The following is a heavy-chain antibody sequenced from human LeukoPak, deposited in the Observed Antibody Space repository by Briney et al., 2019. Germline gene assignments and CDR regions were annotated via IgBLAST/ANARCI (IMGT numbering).Heavy chain of an antibody. V-gene: IGHV1-8*03. Sequence: ASVRVSCKASGYTFTSYDINWVRQATGQGLEWMGWMNPNSGNTGYAQKFQGRVTITRNTSISTAYMELCSLRSEDTAVYYCARGHRSGSFIDYWGQGTLVTVSS. CDR1: GYTFTSYD. CDR3: ARGHRSGSFIDY. CDR2: MNPNSGNT. J-gene: IGHJ4*02. D-gene: IGHD3-10*01.